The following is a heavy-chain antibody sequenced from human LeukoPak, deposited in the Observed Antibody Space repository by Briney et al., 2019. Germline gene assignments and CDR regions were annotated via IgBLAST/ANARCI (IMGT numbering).Heavy chain of an antibody. J-gene: IGHJ4*02. CDR3: ARDITSHYFDY. CDR2: IWYDGSDK. Sequence: GGSLRLSCSATGFTFTRHGMHWVRQAPGKGLEWVAVIWYDGSDKYYTDSVKGRFTISRDNSRNTLYLQMNSLRVEDTAIYYCARDITSHYFDYCGQGALVTVSS. V-gene: IGHV3-33*01. D-gene: IGHD1-14*01. CDR1: GFTFTRHG.